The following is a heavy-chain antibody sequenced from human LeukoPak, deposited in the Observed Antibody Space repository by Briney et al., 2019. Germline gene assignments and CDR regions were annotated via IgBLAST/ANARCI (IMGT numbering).Heavy chain of an antibody. Sequence: ASVKVSCKASGYTFTSYGISWVRQAPGQGLEWMGWISAYNGNTNYAQKLQGRVTMTTDTSTSTAYMELRSLRSDDTAVYYCARDSGMGFLEWLLLPFDYWGQGTLVTVSS. CDR1: GYTFTSYG. D-gene: IGHD3-3*01. CDR2: ISAYNGNT. V-gene: IGHV1-18*01. J-gene: IGHJ4*02. CDR3: ARDSGMGFLEWLLLPFDY.